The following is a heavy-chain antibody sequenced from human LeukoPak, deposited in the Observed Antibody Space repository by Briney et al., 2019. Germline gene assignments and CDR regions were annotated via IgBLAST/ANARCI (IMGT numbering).Heavy chain of an antibody. V-gene: IGHV3-23*01. J-gene: IGHJ6*02. CDR2: ISGSGGST. CDR1: GFTFSSYA. Sequence: GGSLRLSCAASGFTFSSYAMSWVRQAPGKGLEWVSAISGSGGSTYYADSVKGRFTISRDNSKNTLYLQMNSLRAEDTAVSYCAKALPSEDYPLLRLDFSYCYYGMDVWGQGTPVTVSS. D-gene: IGHD2-2*01. CDR3: AKALPSEDYPLLRLDFSYCYYGMDV.